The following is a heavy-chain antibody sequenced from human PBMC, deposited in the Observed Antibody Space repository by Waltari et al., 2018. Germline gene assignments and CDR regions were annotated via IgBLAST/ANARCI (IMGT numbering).Heavy chain of an antibody. CDR1: GGSITRSSYY. D-gene: IGHD6-13*01. CDR3: ASPPPGQQLVEGYFDY. CDR2: IYYSGST. J-gene: IGHJ4*02. V-gene: IGHV4-39*07. Sequence: QLQLQESGPGLVKPSETLSLTCTVSGGSITRSSYYWGWIRQPPGKGLEWIGSIYYSGSTYYNPSLKSRVTISVDTSKNQFSLKLSSVTAADTAVYYCASPPPGQQLVEGYFDYWGQGTLVTVSS.